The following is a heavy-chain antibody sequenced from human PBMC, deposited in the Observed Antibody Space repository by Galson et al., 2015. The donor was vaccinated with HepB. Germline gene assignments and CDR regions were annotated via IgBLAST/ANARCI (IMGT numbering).Heavy chain of an antibody. D-gene: IGHD6-13*01. Sequence: SLRLSCAASGFTVSSNYMSWVRQAPGKGLEWVSVIYSGGSTYYADSVEGRFTISRDNSKNTLYLQMNSLRAEDPALYHCARELSIAAAGTNFDYWGQGTLVTVSS. V-gene: IGHV3-66*01. J-gene: IGHJ4*02. CDR1: GFTVSSNY. CDR3: ARELSIAAAGTNFDY. CDR2: IYSGGST.